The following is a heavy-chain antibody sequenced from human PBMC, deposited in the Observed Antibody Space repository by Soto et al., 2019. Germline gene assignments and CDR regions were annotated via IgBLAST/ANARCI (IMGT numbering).Heavy chain of an antibody. J-gene: IGHJ4*02. CDR1: GFTFDDYA. CDR2: IIWNSGSI. CDR3: ANDYLGVTTDYYFDS. V-gene: IGHV3-9*01. D-gene: IGHD4-17*01. Sequence: PAGCLRLSCAPSGFTFDDYAIHWVRPAPKKGLEWVSGIIWNSGSIDDADSVKGRFTISRDNAKNSLYLQMNSLRAEDTALYYCANDYLGVTTDYYFDSWGQGTLVTVSA.